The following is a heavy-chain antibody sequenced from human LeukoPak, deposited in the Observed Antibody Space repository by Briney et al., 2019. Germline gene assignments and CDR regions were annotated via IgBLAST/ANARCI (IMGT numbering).Heavy chain of an antibody. CDR3: AKDGSR. Sequence: QPGRSLRLSCAASGFTFSSYGMHWVRQAPGKGLEWVAVISYDGSNKYYADSVKGRFTISRDNSKNTLYLQMNSLRAEDTAVYYCAKDGSRWGQGTLVTVSS. CDR1: GFTFSSYG. V-gene: IGHV3-30*18. CDR2: ISYDGSNK. J-gene: IGHJ4*02. D-gene: IGHD5-12*01.